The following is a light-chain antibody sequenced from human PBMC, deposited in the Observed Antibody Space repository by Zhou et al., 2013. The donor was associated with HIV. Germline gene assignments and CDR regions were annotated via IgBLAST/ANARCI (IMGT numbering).Light chain of an antibody. CDR3: QQHSLWYT. J-gene: IGKJ2*01. Sequence: EIVLTQSPATLSLSPGERATLSCRASQSISSDLVWYQQKPGQAPRLLIYDASKRAAGIPARFSGTGSGTDFTLTISSLEPEDFAVYYCQQHSLWYTFGQGTNLEIK. CDR1: QSISSD. V-gene: IGKV3-11*01. CDR2: DAS.